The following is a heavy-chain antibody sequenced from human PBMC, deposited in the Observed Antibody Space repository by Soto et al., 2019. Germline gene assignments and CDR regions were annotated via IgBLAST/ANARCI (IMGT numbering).Heavy chain of an antibody. CDR3: GRNGDDSTRTAVGG. V-gene: IGHV3-7*04. CDR1: GLSFSRYW. CDR2: IKEDGTEI. D-gene: IGHD2-21*02. J-gene: IGHJ3*01. Sequence: EVQLVESGGGLVQPGGSLRLSCETSGLSFSRYWMSWARQAPGKGPEWVAIIKEDGTEIYYVDSVRGRFTISRDNAKMALYLEINSLRAEVTAGYCCGRNGDDSTRTAVGGWGEGAIVTVSS.